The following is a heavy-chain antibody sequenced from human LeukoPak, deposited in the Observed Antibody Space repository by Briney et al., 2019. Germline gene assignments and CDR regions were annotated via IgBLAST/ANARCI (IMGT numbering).Heavy chain of an antibody. D-gene: IGHD2-2*01. J-gene: IGHJ4*02. V-gene: IGHV3-23*01. CDR3: ARETCSSTSCSTDY. CDR1: GFTFGKYS. CDR2: ITPSGRM. Sequence: PGGSLRLSCAASGFTFGKYSMNWVRQAPGKGLEWVSAITPSGRMFYADSVKGRFTISRDNSENTLYLQMNSLGAEDTAVYYCARETCSSTSCSTDYWGQGTLVTVSS.